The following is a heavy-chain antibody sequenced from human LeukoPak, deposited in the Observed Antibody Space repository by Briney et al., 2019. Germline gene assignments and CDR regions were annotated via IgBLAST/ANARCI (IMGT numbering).Heavy chain of an antibody. D-gene: IGHD3-9*01. V-gene: IGHV1-18*01. J-gene: IGHJ1*01. Sequence: ASVKVSCEASGYTFTSYGISWVRQAPGQGLEWMEWISAYNGNTTYAQKLQGRVTMTTDTSTSTAYMELRSLRSDDTAVYFCSQAKDVIRYFDWLLSAEYFQHWGQGTLVTVSS. CDR2: ISAYNGNT. CDR3: SQAKDVIRYFDWLLSAEYFQH. CDR1: GYTFTSYG.